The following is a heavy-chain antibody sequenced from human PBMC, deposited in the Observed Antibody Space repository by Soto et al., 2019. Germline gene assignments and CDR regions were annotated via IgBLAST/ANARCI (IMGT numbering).Heavy chain of an antibody. V-gene: IGHV4-31*03. D-gene: IGHD2-2*02. CDR2: IYYSGST. CDR1: GGSISSGGYY. Sequence: QVQLQESGPGLVKPSQTLSLTCTVSGGSISSGGYYWSWIRQHPGKGLEWIGYIYYSGSTYYNPSILRRVTISVDTSKNQCSLKLSFVTAANTAVYYCASAIVVVPAAIKGDWFDPWGQGTLVTVSS. CDR3: ASAIVVVPAAIKGDWFDP. J-gene: IGHJ5*02.